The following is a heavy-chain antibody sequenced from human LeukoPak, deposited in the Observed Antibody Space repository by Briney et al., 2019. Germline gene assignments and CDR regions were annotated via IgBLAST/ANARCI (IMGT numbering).Heavy chain of an antibody. J-gene: IGHJ4*02. D-gene: IGHD5-18*01. CDR3: ARLVQLWLGPDY. CDR2: IYYSGST. V-gene: IGHV4-59*08. Sequence: SETLSLTCTVSGDSISRYYWSWIRQPPGKGLEWIGDIYYSGSTNYNPSLKSRVSISVDTSKNQISLKLSSVTAADTAVYYCARLVQLWLGPDYWGQGTLVIVSS. CDR1: GDSISRYY.